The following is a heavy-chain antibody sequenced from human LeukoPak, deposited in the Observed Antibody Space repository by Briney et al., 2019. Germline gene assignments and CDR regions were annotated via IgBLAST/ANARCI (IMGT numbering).Heavy chain of an antibody. CDR2: IIPILGIA. V-gene: IGHV1-69*02. CDR3: ARAAPVAGDFDY. J-gene: IGHJ4*02. CDR1: GGTFSSYT. D-gene: IGHD6-19*01. Sequence: SVKVSCKASGGTFSSYTISWVRQAPGQGLEWMGRIIPILGIANYAQKFQGRVTITADKSTSTAYMEVSSLRSEDTAVYYCARAAPVAGDFDYWGQGTLVTVS.